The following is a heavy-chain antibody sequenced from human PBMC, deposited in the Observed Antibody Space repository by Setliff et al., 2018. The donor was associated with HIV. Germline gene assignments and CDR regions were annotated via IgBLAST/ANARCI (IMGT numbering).Heavy chain of an antibody. J-gene: IGHJ4*02. CDR2: ISAHNGRI. Sequence: AAVKVSYKASGYTFSDYGIVWVRQAPGRGLEWMEWISAHNGRINYAQKFQGRVTMTTNRATNTAYMELRSLRADDTDVYFCARAVGRDGYCFDVWGQGTLVTVSS. V-gene: IGHV1-18*01. D-gene: IGHD3-22*01. CDR3: ARAVGRDGYCFDV. CDR1: GYTFSDYG.